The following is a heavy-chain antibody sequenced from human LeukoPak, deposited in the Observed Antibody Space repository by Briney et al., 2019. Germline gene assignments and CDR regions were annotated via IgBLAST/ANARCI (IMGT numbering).Heavy chain of an antibody. J-gene: IGHJ4*02. Sequence: GGSLRLSCAAPGFTFSTYAMHWVRQAPGKGLEWVVVISDDGNNKYSADSVKGRFTISRDNSKNTLYLQMNSLRAEDTAVYYCARDFLETNSGTRRGYWGQGTLVTVSS. V-gene: IGHV3-30*14. CDR1: GFTFSTYA. CDR3: ARDFLETNSGTRRGY. CDR2: ISDDGNNK. D-gene: IGHD1-26*01.